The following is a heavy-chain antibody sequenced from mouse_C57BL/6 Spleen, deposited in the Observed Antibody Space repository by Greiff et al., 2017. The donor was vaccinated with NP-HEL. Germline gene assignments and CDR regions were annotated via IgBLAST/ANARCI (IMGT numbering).Heavy chain of an antibody. D-gene: IGHD2-5*01. CDR3: ARGYYSNYDAMDY. Sequence: EVQLQESGPGMVKPSQSLSLTCTVTGYSITSGYDWHWIRHFPGNKLEWMGYISYSGSTNYNPSLKSRISITHDTSKNHFFLKLNSVTTEDTATYYCARGYYSNYDAMDYWGQGTSVTVSS. CDR1: GYSITSGYD. CDR2: ISYSGST. V-gene: IGHV3-1*01. J-gene: IGHJ4*01.